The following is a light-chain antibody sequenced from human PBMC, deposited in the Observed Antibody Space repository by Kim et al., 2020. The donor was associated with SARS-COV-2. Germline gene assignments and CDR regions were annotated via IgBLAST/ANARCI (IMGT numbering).Light chain of an antibody. CDR1: SSNIGSNF. V-gene: IGLV1-51*01. Sequence: GQRVIISCSGNSSNIGSNFVSWYSQLPGTAPKFLIYDNNKRPSGIPDRFSGSKSGTSATLGITGLQTGDEADYYCGTWDDSLSAVVFGGGTQLTVL. CDR3: GTWDDSLSAVV. J-gene: IGLJ2*01. CDR2: DNN.